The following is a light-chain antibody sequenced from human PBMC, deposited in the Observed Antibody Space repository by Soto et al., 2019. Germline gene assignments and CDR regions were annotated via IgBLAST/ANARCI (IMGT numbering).Light chain of an antibody. CDR1: QSVTLD. V-gene: IGKV3-15*01. J-gene: IGKJ4*01. Sequence: EIVMTQSPATLSVSPGGSATLSCRASQSVTLDLAWYQQRPGQAPRLLIYAASTRATGVPARFSGSGSGTEFTLTISSLESEDFADYYCQQDNHLESFGGWTKVEIK. CDR2: AAS. CDR3: QQDNHLES.